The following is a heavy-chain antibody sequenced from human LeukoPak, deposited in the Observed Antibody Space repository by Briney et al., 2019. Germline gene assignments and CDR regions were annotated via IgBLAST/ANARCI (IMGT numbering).Heavy chain of an antibody. V-gene: IGHV4-59*01. CDR2: IYYSGST. D-gene: IGHD3-9*01. Sequence: PSETLSLTCTVSGGSISSYYWSWIRQPPGKGLEWIGYIYYSGSTNYNPSLKSRVTISVDTSKNQFSLKLISVTAADPAVYYCARHYYDILTGYPNAYNWFDPWGQGTLVTVSS. J-gene: IGHJ5*02. CDR1: GGSISSYY. CDR3: ARHYYDILTGYPNAYNWFDP.